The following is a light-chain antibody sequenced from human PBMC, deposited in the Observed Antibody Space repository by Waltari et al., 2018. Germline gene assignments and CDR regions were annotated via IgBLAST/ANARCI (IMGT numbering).Light chain of an antibody. J-gene: IGKJ2*01. CDR1: QSISSW. V-gene: IGKV1-5*03. CDR3: QQYNSYPYT. CDR2: KAS. Sequence: DIQMTQSPSTLSASVGDRVTITCRACQSISSWLAWYQQKPGKAPKVLIYKASSLESGVPSRFSGSGSGTEFTLTISSLQPDDFATYYCQQYNSYPYTFGQGTKLEIK.